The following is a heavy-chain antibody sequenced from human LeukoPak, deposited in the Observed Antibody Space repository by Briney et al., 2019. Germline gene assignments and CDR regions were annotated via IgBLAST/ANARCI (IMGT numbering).Heavy chain of an antibody. CDR3: GRQYPYHYDSSGNHYYDYMDV. CDR2: IYYSGST. J-gene: IGHJ6*03. CDR1: GGYISRYY. D-gene: IGHD3-22*01. V-gene: IGHV4-59*08. Sequence: PSETLSLTRTPSGGYISRYYGRSVRQPPGKGLEWIGYIYYSGSTNYNPSLKSRVTISVDTSKNQFSLKLSSVTAADTAVYYCGRQYPYHYDSSGNHYYDYMDVWGKGTTVTVSS.